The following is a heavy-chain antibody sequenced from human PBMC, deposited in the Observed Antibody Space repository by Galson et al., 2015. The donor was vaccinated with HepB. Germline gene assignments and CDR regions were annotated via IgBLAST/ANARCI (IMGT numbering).Heavy chain of an antibody. CDR1: GFTFSSYG. CDR3: AKSQRLGYNWFDP. Sequence: SLRLSCAASGFTFSSYGMHWVRQAPGKGLEWVAVISYDGSNKYYADSVKGRFTISRDNSKNTLYLQMNSLRAEDTAVYYCAKSQRLGYNWFDPWGQGTLVTVSS. J-gene: IGHJ5*02. CDR2: ISYDGSNK. V-gene: IGHV3-30*18. D-gene: IGHD6-19*01.